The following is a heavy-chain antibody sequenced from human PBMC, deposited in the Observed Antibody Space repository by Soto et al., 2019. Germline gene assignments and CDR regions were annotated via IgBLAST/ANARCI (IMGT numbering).Heavy chain of an antibody. CDR2: IYHSGST. D-gene: IGHD1-1*01. CDR3: ERAGETVPFDY. J-gene: IGHJ4*02. V-gene: IGHV4-30-2*01. CDR1: GGSISSGGYS. Sequence: SETLSLTCAVSGGSISSGGYSWSWIRQPPGKGLEWIGYIYHSGSTYYNPSLKSRVTISVDRSKNQFSLKLSSVTAADTAVYYCERAGETVPFDYCGQGPLVTVYS.